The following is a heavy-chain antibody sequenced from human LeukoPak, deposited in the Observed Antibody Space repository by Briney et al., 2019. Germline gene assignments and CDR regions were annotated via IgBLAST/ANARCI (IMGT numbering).Heavy chain of an antibody. J-gene: IGHJ6*02. CDR3: LGSARSSYYYGMDV. CDR2: IYYSGST. V-gene: IGHV4-30-4*01. Sequence: SETLSLTCTVSGGSISRGDYYWSWIRQPPGKGLEWIGYIYYSGSTYYNPSLKSRVTISVDTSKNQFSLKLSSVTAADTAVYYCLGSARSSYYYGMDVWGQGTTVTVSS. D-gene: IGHD2-15*01. CDR1: GGSISRGDYY.